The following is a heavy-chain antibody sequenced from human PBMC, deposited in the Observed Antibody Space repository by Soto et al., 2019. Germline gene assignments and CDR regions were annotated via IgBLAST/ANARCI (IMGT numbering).Heavy chain of an antibody. CDR3: ARIIGYCRNNDFSWTFDI. J-gene: IGHJ3*02. V-gene: IGHV5-51*07. D-gene: IGHD2-15*01. CDR2: FYPGDSTS. Sequence: PGEAQKISCKTSGYSFISYWVAWVHQLPGQGLEWMGTFYPGDSTSTYSPSFQGQVTISVDKSISTAYLQLSSLKASDTAMYYCARIIGYCRNNDFSWTFDICGQGTMVTVSS. CDR1: GYSFISYW.